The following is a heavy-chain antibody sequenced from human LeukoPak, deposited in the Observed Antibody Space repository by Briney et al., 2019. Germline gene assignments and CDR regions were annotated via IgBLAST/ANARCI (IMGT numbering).Heavy chain of an antibody. Sequence: GGSLRLSCAASGFTFSDYYMSWIRQAPGKGLEWVSYISSSGSTIYYADSVKGRFTISRDNSKNTLYLQMNSLRAEDTAVYYCAKDYSYYYYYMDVWGKGTTVTVSS. V-gene: IGHV3-11*04. CDR2: ISSSGSTI. CDR3: AKDYSYYYYYMDV. CDR1: GFTFSDYY. J-gene: IGHJ6*03.